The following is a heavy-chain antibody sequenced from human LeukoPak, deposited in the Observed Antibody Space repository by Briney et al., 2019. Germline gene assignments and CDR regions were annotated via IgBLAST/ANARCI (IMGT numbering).Heavy chain of an antibody. D-gene: IGHD2-8*01. CDR1: GFTLIGYW. CDR3: ARVAGNGNFPFDY. Sequence: PGGSLRPSCAASGFTLIGYWMHWVRQAPGKGLVWVSRINRDGSGTTYADSVKGRFTISRDNAKNTLYLQMNSLRAEDTAVYYCARVAGNGNFPFDYWGQGTLVTVSS. CDR2: INRDGSGT. J-gene: IGHJ4*02. V-gene: IGHV3-74*01.